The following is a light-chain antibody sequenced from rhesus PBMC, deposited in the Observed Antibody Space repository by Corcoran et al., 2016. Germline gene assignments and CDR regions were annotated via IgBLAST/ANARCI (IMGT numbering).Light chain of an antibody. J-gene: IGKJ4*01. Sequence: DIQMTQSPSSLSASVGDRVTVTCRASQGIKKELSWYQQKPGKAPTLLIYASSTLQTGVSSRFIGSGSGTDFTLTISSLQPEDGATYYCLQDYTAPLTFGGGTKVEIK. V-gene: IGKV1-94*01. CDR3: LQDYTAPLT. CDR2: ASS. CDR1: QGIKKE.